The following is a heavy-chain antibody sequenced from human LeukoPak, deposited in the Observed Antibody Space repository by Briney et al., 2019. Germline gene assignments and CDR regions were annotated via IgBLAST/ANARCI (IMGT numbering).Heavy chain of an antibody. CDR3: ARGYGSSSYNWFDP. CDR2: INHSGST. Sequence: SETLSLTCAIYGGSFSGYHWSWICQPPGKGLEWIGEINHSGSTNYNPSLKSRVTISVDTSKNQFSLKLRSVTAADTAVYYCARGYGSSSYNWFDPWGQGTLVTVSS. V-gene: IGHV4-34*01. J-gene: IGHJ5*02. D-gene: IGHD6-6*01. CDR1: GGSFSGYH.